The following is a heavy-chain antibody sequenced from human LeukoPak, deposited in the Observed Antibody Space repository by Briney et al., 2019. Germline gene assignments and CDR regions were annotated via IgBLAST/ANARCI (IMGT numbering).Heavy chain of an antibody. J-gene: IGHJ4*02. CDR3: AKDGEYLTGYHSLAYYFDY. Sequence: PGRSLRLSCAASGFTFSSYAMHWVRQAPGKGLEWVAFIRYDGSNKYYADSVKGRFTISRDNAKNSLYLQMNSLRAEDTAVYYCAKDGEYLTGYHSLAYYFDYWGQGTLVTVSS. CDR2: IRYDGSNK. V-gene: IGHV3-30*02. CDR1: GFTFSSYA. D-gene: IGHD3-9*01.